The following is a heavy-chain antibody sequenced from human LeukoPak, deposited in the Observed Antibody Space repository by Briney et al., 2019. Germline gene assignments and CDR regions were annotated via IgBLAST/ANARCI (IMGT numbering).Heavy chain of an antibody. CDR2: INPSGGST. V-gene: IGHV1-46*01. Sequence: ASVKVSCKASGYTFTSYYMHWVRQAPGQGLEWMGIINPSGGSTSYAQKFQGRVTMTRDTSTSTVYMELSSLRSEDTAVYYCARASFGGDTWYSSSTHYYYYYMDVWGKGTTVTVSS. J-gene: IGHJ6*03. CDR3: ARASFGGDTWYSSSTHYYYYYMDV. D-gene: IGHD6-13*01. CDR1: GYTFTSYY.